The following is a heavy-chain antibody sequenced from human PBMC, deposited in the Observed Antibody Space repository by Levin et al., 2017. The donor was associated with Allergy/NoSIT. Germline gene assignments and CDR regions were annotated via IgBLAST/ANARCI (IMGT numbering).Heavy chain of an antibody. CDR2: ISGISSHM. J-gene: IGHJ4*02. CDR1: GFPFGNYA. V-gene: IGHV3-48*02. Sequence: GGSLRLSCTASGFPFGNYAMTWVRQAPGKGLEWVAYISGISSHMYYADSVKGRFTVSRDNVKNSVSLQMTSLRDEDTGVYFCARDLGNSGYAFDYWGQGTLVTVSS. CDR3: ARDLGNSGYAFDY. D-gene: IGHD2-2*01.